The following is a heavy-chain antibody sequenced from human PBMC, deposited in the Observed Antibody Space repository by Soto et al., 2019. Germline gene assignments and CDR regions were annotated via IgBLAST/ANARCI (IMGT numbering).Heavy chain of an antibody. J-gene: IGHJ3*02. V-gene: IGHV3-30-3*01. CDR2: ISYDGSSE. CDR3: AGRDSGGYPHDGFDS. D-gene: IGHD3-22*01. Sequence: QVQLVESGGGGVQPGSSLSLSCAASGLTFTNHAMHWVRQAPGRGLEWVAVISYDGSSEYYADNVKGRVTFSRDNSKSPLFLQMYSLRPDDTAGYCCAGRDSGGYPHDGFDSWGQVKMVLVSS. CDR1: GLTFTNHA.